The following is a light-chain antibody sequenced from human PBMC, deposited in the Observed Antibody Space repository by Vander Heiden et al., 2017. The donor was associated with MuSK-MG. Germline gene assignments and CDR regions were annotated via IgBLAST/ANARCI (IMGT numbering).Light chain of an antibody. CDR3: QQYNKWRRP. CDR2: GAS. Sequence: EIVMTQSPATLSVSPGERATLSCRASQSVSSNLAWYQQKPGQAPRLLIYGASTRATGIPARFSGSGYGTEFTLTISSLQAEDFAVYYCQQYNKWRRPFGQGTKGGNQT. J-gene: IGKJ1*01. CDR1: QSVSSN. V-gene: IGKV3-15*01.